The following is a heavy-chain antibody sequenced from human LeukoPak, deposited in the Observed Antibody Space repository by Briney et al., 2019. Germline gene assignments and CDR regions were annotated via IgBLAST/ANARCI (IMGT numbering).Heavy chain of an antibody. D-gene: IGHD3-3*01. CDR3: ARDPSGYDFWSGYLPNYYYYYGMDV. CDR2: ISAYNGNT. V-gene: IGHV1-18*01. J-gene: IGHJ6*02. CDR1: GYTFTSYG. Sequence: ASVKVSCKASGYTFTSYGISWVRQAPGQGLEWMGWISAYNGNTNYAQKLQGRVTMTTDTSTSTAYMELRSLRSDDTAVYYRARDPSGYDFWSGYLPNYYYYYGMDVWGQGTTVTVSS.